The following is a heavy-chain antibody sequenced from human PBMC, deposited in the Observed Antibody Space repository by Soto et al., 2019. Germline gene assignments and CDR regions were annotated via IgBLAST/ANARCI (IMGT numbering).Heavy chain of an antibody. CDR2: ISSSGSTI. CDR3: ARDTVTGYFDY. CDR1: GFTFSSYE. D-gene: IGHD4-17*01. V-gene: IGHV3-48*03. Sequence: PGGSMRLSCAASGFTFSSYELNWVRQAPGKGLEWVSYISSSGSTIYYADSVKGRFTISRDNAKDSLYLQMNSLRAEDTAVYYCARDTVTGYFDYWGQGTLVTVSS. J-gene: IGHJ4*02.